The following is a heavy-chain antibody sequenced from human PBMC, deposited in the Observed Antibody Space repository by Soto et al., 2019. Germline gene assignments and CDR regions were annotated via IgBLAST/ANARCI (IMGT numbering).Heavy chain of an antibody. D-gene: IGHD4-17*01. Sequence: QVQLVESGGGVVQPGRSLRLSCAASGFTFSSYAMHWVRQAPGKGLEWVAVISYDGSNKYNANSVKGRFTISRDNSKNTPYLQMNSLRAEDTAVYYCARDRDGDYYYGMDVWGQGTTVTVSS. CDR3: ARDRDGDYYYGMDV. CDR2: ISYDGSNK. V-gene: IGHV3-30-3*01. J-gene: IGHJ6*02. CDR1: GFTFSSYA.